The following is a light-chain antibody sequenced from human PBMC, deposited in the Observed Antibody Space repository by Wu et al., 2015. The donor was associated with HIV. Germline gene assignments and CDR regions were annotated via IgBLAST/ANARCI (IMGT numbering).Light chain of an antibody. Sequence: DIQMTQSPSTLSASVGDRVTITCRAGQSISSWLAWYQQKPGEAPKLLMFKASSLESGVPTRFSGSGSGTEFTLTISSLQPDDSATYYCQQYNSYSRTFGQGTKVEIK. J-gene: IGKJ1*01. CDR1: QSISSW. V-gene: IGKV1-5*03. CDR3: QQYNSYSRT. CDR2: KAS.